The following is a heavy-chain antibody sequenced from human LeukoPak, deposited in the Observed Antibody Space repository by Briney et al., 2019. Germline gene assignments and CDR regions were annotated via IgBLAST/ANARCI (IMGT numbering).Heavy chain of an antibody. CDR1: GFTFNSHM. D-gene: IGHD6-19*01. J-gene: IGHJ4*02. Sequence: PGGSLRLSCAASGFTFNSHMMNWVRQAPGKGLEWVSGISWNSGSIGYADSAKGRFTISRDNAKNSLYLQMNSLRAEDTALYYCAKDALRGIAVAGDFDYWGQGTLVTVSS. V-gene: IGHV3-9*01. CDR2: ISWNSGSI. CDR3: AKDALRGIAVAGDFDY.